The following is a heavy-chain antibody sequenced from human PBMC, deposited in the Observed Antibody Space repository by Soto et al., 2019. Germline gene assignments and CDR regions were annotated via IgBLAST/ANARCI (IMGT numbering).Heavy chain of an antibody. Sequence: QFPLVQSGAEVKKPGASVKVSCKASGYTFTNYGLTWVRQAPGQGLEWMGWISAYNGNTNYAQKFQGRVTMTTDTSTSTAYMELRSLRSDDTAVYYCARIVGADRRWFDPWGQGTLVTVSS. CDR1: GYTFTNYG. CDR3: ARIVGADRRWFDP. D-gene: IGHD1-26*01. J-gene: IGHJ5*02. V-gene: IGHV1-18*01. CDR2: ISAYNGNT.